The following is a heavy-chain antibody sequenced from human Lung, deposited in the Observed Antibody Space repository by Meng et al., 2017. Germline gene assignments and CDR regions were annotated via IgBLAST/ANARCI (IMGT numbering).Heavy chain of an antibody. CDR1: GFSFTDAW. CDR3: ATGAAAADH. CDR2: IKSNSDGGTT. V-gene: IGHV3-15*01. J-gene: IGHJ4*02. Sequence: RVVSGGGLVKPGGSLRLSCVASGFSFTDAWMSWVRQAPGKGLEWVGRIKSNSDGGTTDYAAPVKGRFTISRDDSKNTLYLQMNSLITEDTAVYFCATGAAAADHWGQGTLVTVSS. D-gene: IGHD6-13*01.